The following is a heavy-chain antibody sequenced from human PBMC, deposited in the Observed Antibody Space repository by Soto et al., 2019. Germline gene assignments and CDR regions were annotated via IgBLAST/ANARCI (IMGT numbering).Heavy chain of an antibody. Sequence: QVQLQQWGAGLLKPSETLSLTCAVYGGSFSGHSWTWIRQSPGKGLEWIGDINHSGRVNYSPSTKRRVTISLDTSKSQLSLTPSAATAADTAMYYCSTRAFDTNGYYRFDPWGQGTLVTVSS. CDR3: STRAFDTNGYYRFDP. CDR1: GGSFSGHS. D-gene: IGHD3-22*01. V-gene: IGHV4-34*01. J-gene: IGHJ5*01. CDR2: INHSGRV.